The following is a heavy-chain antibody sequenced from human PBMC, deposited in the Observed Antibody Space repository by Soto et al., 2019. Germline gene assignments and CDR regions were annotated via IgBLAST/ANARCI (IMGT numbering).Heavy chain of an antibody. J-gene: IGHJ3*02. CDR1: GGSISSGDYY. CDR3: ARVRLPGYCSGGSCYSAAFDI. V-gene: IGHV4-30-4*01. CDR2: IYYSGST. Sequence: PSETLSLTCTVSGGSISSGDYYWSWIRQPPGKGLEWIGYIYYSGSTYYNPSLKSRVTISVDTSKNQFSLKLSSATAADTAVYYCARVRLPGYCSGGSCYSAAFDIWGQGTMVTVSS. D-gene: IGHD2-15*01.